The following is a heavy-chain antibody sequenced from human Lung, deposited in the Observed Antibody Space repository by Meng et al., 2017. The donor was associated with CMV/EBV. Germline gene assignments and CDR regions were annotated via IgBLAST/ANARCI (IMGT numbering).Heavy chain of an antibody. CDR2: INPGGGST. V-gene: IGHV1-46*01. J-gene: IGHJ4*02. CDR1: GYTFTTYY. Sequence: SGYTFTTYYMNWVRQAPGQGLEWMGIINPGGGSTNYARQFPGKVPMTRDTSTSTVYMELSSLGSEDTAVYYCARTHVMGGAPPSLDYWGQGTLVTVSS. D-gene: IGHD1-26*01. CDR3: ARTHVMGGAPPSLDY.